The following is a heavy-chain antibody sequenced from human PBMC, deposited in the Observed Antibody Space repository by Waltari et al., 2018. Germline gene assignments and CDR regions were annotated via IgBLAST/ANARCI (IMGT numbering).Heavy chain of an antibody. J-gene: IGHJ4*02. CDR2: IDPSDSYT. CDR3: AKHGGGSYYYDSSDYRNIDY. Sequence: EVQLVQSGAEVKKPGESLRISCKGSGYRFTSYWISWVRQMPGKGLEWMGNIDPSDSYTNYSPSFQGHVTISADKSISTAYVQWSSLKASDTAMYYCAKHGGGSYYYDSSDYRNIDYWGQGTLVTVSS. V-gene: IGHV5-10-1*01. CDR1: GYRFTSYW. D-gene: IGHD3-22*01.